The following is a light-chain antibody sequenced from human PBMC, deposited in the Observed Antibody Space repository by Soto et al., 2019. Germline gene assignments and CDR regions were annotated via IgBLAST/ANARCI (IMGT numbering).Light chain of an antibody. CDR1: QSVSTS. Sequence: EIVLTQSPATLSLSPGERGTLSCWASQSVSTSLAWYQQKPGQAPRLLIYGASNRVTGIPARFSGSGSGTDFTLTISSLESEDFATYYCQHRANWPPGATFGGGTKVEI. J-gene: IGKJ4*01. CDR3: QHRANWPPGAT. V-gene: IGKV3-11*01. CDR2: GAS.